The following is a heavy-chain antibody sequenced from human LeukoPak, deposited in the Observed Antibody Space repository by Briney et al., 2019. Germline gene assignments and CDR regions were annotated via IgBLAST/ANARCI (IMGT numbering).Heavy chain of an antibody. CDR2: IYYSGST. CDR1: GGSISSSSYY. CDR3: ASSVVVVAAEGY. V-gene: IGHV4-39*01. J-gene: IGHJ4*02. Sequence: SETLSLTCTVSGGSISSSSYYWGWIRQPPGKGLEWIGSIYYSGSTYYNPSLKSRVTISVDTSKNQFSLKLSSVTAADTAVYYCASSVVVVAAEGYWGQGTLVTVSS. D-gene: IGHD2-15*01.